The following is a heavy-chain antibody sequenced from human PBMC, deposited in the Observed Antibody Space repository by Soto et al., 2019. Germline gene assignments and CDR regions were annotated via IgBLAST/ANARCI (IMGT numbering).Heavy chain of an antibody. CDR1: GFTFDDYG. CDR2: INWNGGST. V-gene: IGHV3-20*01. Sequence: GESLKISCAASGFTFDDYGMSWVRQAPGKGLEWVSGINWNGGSTGYADSVKGRFTISRDNAKNSLYLQMNSLRAEDTALYHCARDSRRELGVFDYWGQGTLVTVSS. J-gene: IGHJ4*02. CDR3: ARDSRRELGVFDY. D-gene: IGHD7-27*01.